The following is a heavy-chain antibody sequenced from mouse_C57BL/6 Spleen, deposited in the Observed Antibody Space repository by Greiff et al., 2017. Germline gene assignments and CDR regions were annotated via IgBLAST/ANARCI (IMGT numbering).Heavy chain of an antibody. Sequence: VQLQQPGAELVMPGASVKLSCKASGYTFTSYWMHWVKQRPGQGLEWIGEIDPSDSYTNYNQKFKGKSTLTVDKSSSTAYMQLSSLTSEDSAVYYCARRGDDYGWGYYAMDYWGQGTSVTVSS. V-gene: IGHV1-69*01. CDR1: GYTFTSYW. CDR2: IDPSDSYT. CDR3: ARRGDDYGWGYYAMDY. D-gene: IGHD2-4*01. J-gene: IGHJ4*01.